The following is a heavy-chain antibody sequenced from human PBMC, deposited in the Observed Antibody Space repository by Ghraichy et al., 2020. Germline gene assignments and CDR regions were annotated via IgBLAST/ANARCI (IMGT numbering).Heavy chain of an antibody. CDR2: ISGDGKTS. J-gene: IGHJ4*02. Sequence: SLRLSCAASGFAFEDHAMNWVRQGPEKGLEWVALISGDGKTSLYVDSVKGRFTISRDNDRNSLYLHMNSVTVEDTALYFCTKDDIMQGFAWNSRSGSDSWGPGTLVTVTS. V-gene: IGHV3-43*02. CDR1: GFAFEDHA. D-gene: IGHD3-16*01. CDR3: TKDDIMQGFAWNSRSGSDS.